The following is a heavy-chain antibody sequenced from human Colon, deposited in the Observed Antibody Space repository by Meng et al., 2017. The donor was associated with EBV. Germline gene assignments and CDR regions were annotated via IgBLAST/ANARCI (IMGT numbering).Heavy chain of an antibody. J-gene: IGHJ4*02. D-gene: IGHD4-17*01. Sequence: QVQLQESGPGLVKPSQTLSLTCTVAGDSISSDYFWSWIRQPPGKGLEWIGYIYHGGSTDYNPSLRSRVTISVDTSKNQFSLKLSSVTAADTAVYYCARGPTTYFDYWGQGTRVTVSS. V-gene: IGHV4-30-4*01. CDR1: GDSISSDYF. CDR2: IYHGGST. CDR3: ARGPTTYFDY.